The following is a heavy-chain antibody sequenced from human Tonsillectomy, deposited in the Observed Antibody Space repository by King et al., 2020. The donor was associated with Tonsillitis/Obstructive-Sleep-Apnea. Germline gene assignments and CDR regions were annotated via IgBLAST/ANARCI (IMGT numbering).Heavy chain of an antibody. J-gene: IGHJ3*02. CDR3: ARDSYREPGGDVFDI. CDR1: GFTFSRYG. V-gene: IGHV3-33*01. Sequence: QVQLVESGGGVVQPGRSLRLSCAASGFTFSRYGMHWVRQAPGKGLEWVAAIWYHGSHNLYADSVKGRFTISRDNSKNTLYLQMNSLTVDDTAVYYCARDSYREPGGDVFDIWGQGTMVTVSS. D-gene: IGHD1-14*01. CDR2: IWYHGSHN.